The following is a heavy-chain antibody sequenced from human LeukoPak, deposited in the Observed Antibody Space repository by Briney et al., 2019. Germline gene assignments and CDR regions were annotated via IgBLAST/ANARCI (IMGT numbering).Heavy chain of an antibody. CDR1: GGSISSSSYY. Sequence: SETLSLTCTVSGGSISSSSYYWGWIRQPPGKGLEWIGSIYYSGSTYYNPSLKSRVTISVDTSKNQFSLKLSSVTAADTAVYYCARAFYDFWSGYLNWFDPWGQGTLVTVSS. D-gene: IGHD3-3*01. V-gene: IGHV4-39*01. J-gene: IGHJ5*02. CDR3: ARAFYDFWSGYLNWFDP. CDR2: IYYSGST.